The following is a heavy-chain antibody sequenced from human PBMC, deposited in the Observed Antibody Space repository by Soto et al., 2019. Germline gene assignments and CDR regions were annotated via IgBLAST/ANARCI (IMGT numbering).Heavy chain of an antibody. CDR2: IYPGDSDT. Sequence: PGESLKISCKGSGYSFTSYWIGWVRQMPGKGLEWMGIIYPGDSDTRYSPSFQGQVTISADKSISTAYLQWSSLKASDTAMYYCARQGEWNYGRNDAFDIWGQGTMVTRLL. CDR3: ARQGEWNYGRNDAFDI. D-gene: IGHD1-7*01. J-gene: IGHJ3*02. CDR1: GYSFTSYW. V-gene: IGHV5-51*01.